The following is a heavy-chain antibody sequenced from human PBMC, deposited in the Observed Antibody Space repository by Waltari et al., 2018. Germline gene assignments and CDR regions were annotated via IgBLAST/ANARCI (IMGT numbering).Heavy chain of an antibody. CDR3: ARGYYYDSSDYYDSSGYYYVDY. CDR2: ISYDGSNK. J-gene: IGHJ4*02. Sequence: QVQLVESGGGVVQPGRSLRLSCAASGFTFNNYAMHWVRQAPGKGLEWGAVISYDGSNKYYADSVKGRVTVSRDNSKNTLSLQMNSLRDEDTAVYYCARGYYYDSSDYYDSSGYYYVDYWGQGTLVSVSS. D-gene: IGHD3-22*01. V-gene: IGHV3-30*01. CDR1: GFTFNNYA.